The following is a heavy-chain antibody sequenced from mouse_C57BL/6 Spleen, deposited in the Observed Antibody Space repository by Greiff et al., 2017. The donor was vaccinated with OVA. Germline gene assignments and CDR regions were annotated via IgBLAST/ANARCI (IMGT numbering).Heavy chain of an antibody. Sequence: VQLQQPGAELVRPGSSVKLSCKASGYTFTSYWMDWVKQRPGQGLEWIGNIYPSDSETHYNQKFKDKATLTVDKSSRTAYMQLSSLTSADSAVYSCAIGYYGSSPLDYWGQDSTLALSS. D-gene: IGHD1-1*01. CDR2: IYPSDSET. CDR3: AIGYYGSSPLDY. V-gene: IGHV1-61*01. J-gene: IGHJ2*01. CDR1: GYTFTSYW.